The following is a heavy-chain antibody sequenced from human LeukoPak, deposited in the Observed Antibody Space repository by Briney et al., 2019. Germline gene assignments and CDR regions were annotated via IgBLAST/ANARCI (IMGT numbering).Heavy chain of an antibody. V-gene: IGHV1-8*01. J-gene: IGHJ4*02. CDR2: MNPNSGKT. Sequence: ASLKVSSKASGYTFTSYAINWVRQATGQGLERMGWMNPNSGKTGYTQKFQGRVTITRNTSISTAYMERSRLRCEDTAVYYCARGQSGSCDYWGQGTLVSVFS. D-gene: IGHD1-26*01. CDR3: ARGQSGSCDY. CDR1: GYTFTSYA.